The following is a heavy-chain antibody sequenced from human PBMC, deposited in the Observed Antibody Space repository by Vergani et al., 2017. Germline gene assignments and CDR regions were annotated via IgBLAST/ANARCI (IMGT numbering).Heavy chain of an antibody. J-gene: IGHJ4*02. Sequence: QVLLVQSGAEVKKPGASVRVSCKTSGYTFTSYYMHWVRQAPGQGLEWMGIINPSGGSTSYAQKFQGRVTMTRDTSTSTVYMELSSLRSEDTAVYYCARMGGYDEGDAFRIGYFDSWGPGILVTVSS. V-gene: IGHV1-46*01. CDR2: INPSGGST. CDR1: GYTFTSYY. CDR3: ARMGGYDEGDAFRIGYFDS. D-gene: IGHD3-22*01.